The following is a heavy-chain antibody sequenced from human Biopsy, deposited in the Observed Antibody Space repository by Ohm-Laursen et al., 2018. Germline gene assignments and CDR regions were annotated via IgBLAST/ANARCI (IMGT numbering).Heavy chain of an antibody. CDR3: AREPRIAAVAYFDP. D-gene: IGHD6-13*01. Sequence: GTLSLTCTVSGGSISNYYWSWIRQPSGKGLEWIGRIYSSGSTNYNPSLKSRVTTSVDTSKNQFSLILSSMTAADTAVYYCAREPRIAAVAYFDPWGQGTLVTVSS. CDR2: IYSSGST. J-gene: IGHJ5*02. V-gene: IGHV4-4*07. CDR1: GGSISNYY.